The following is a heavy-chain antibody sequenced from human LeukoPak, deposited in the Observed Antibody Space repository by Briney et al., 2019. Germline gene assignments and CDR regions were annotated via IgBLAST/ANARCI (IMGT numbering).Heavy chain of an antibody. Sequence: ASVKVSCKASGYTFTGYYMHWVRQAPGQGLEWMGRISAYNGNTNYAQKLQGRVTMTTDTSTSTAYMELRSLRSDDTAVYYCARSGSSGYYYVDYWGQGTLVTVSS. CDR3: ARSGSSGYYYVDY. D-gene: IGHD3-22*01. J-gene: IGHJ4*02. V-gene: IGHV1-18*04. CDR2: ISAYNGNT. CDR1: GYTFTGYY.